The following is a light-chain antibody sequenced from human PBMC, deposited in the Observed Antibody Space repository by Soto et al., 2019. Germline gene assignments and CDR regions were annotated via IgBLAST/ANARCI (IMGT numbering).Light chain of an antibody. Sequence: DVQMTQSPSSLSASVGDRVTITCRASQGISSFLAWYQQIPGKVPKLLIHSASTLQSGVPSRFSGSGSGTDFTLTISSLEPEDFAVYYCQQRSNWPPITFGQGTRLEI. CDR1: QGISSF. J-gene: IGKJ5*01. CDR2: SAS. CDR3: QQRSNWPPIT. V-gene: IGKV1-27*01.